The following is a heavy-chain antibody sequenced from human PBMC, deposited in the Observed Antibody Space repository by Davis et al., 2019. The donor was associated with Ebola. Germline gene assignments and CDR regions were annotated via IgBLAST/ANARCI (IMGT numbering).Heavy chain of an antibody. CDR1: GGTFSSYA. V-gene: IGHV1-69*04. D-gene: IGHD3-22*01. CDR3: ARSVGSSGYYYGWFDP. J-gene: IGHJ5*02. Sequence: SVKVSCKASGGTFSSYAISWVRQAPGQGLEWMGRIIPILGIANYAQKFQGRVTMTTDTSTSTAYLELRSLRSDDTAVYYCARSVGSSGYYYGWFDPWGQGTLVTVSS. CDR2: IIPILGIA.